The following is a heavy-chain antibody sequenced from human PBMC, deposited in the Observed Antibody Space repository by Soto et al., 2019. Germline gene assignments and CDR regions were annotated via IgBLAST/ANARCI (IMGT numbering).Heavy chain of an antibody. V-gene: IGHV1-58*01. CDR3: AAFGSIAAAGTLDY. Sequence: SVKVSCKASGFTFTSSAVQWVRQARGQRLEWIGWIVVGSGNTNYAQKFQERVTITRDMSTSTAYMELSSLRSEDTAVYYCAAFGSIAAAGTLDYWGQGTLVTVS. CDR2: IVVGSGNT. D-gene: IGHD6-13*01. J-gene: IGHJ4*02. CDR1: GFTFTSSA.